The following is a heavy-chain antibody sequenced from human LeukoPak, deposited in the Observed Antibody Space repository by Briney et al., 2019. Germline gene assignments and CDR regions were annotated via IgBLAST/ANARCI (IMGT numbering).Heavy chain of an antibody. J-gene: IGHJ6*03. CDR3: ARRRSSPPGYYYYYMDV. D-gene: IGHD6-13*01. Sequence: KPSETLSLTCTVSGDSISSYYWSWIRQPPGKGLEWIGYIYTSGSTNYNPSLKSRVTISVDTSKNQFSLKLSSVTAADTAVYYCARRRSSPPGYYYYYMDVWGKGTTVTVSS. CDR1: GDSISSYY. CDR2: IYTSGST. V-gene: IGHV4-4*09.